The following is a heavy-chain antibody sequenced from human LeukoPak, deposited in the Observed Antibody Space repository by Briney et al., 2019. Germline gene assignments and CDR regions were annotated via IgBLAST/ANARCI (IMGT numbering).Heavy chain of an antibody. D-gene: IGHD2-21*02. V-gene: IGHV3-30*18. CDR3: AKDLPAYCGGDCSPGV. CDR2: ISYDGSNK. Sequence: GGSLRLSCAASGFTFSSYGMHWVRQAPGKGLEWVAVISYDGSNKYYADSVKGRFTISRDNSKNTLYLQMNSLRAEDTAVYYCAKDLPAYCGGDCSPGVWGQGATVTVSS. CDR1: GFTFSSYG. J-gene: IGHJ6*02.